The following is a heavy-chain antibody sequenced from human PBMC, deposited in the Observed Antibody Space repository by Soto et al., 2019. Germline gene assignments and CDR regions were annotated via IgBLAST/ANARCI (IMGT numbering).Heavy chain of an antibody. D-gene: IGHD3-22*01. CDR2: INAGNGNT. CDR1: GYTFTSYA. CDR3: ALDMWYYYDSSGYFQDAFDI. J-gene: IGHJ3*02. V-gene: IGHV1-3*01. Sequence: ASVKVSCKASGYTFTSYAMHWVRQAPGQRLEWMGWINAGNGNTKYSQKFQGRVTITRDTSASTAYMELSSLRSEDTAVYYCALDMWYYYDSSGYFQDAFDIWGQGTMVTVSS.